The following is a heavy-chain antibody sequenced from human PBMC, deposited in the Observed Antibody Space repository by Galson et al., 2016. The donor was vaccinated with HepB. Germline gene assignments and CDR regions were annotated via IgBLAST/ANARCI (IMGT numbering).Heavy chain of an antibody. CDR2: ISNTGKTI. CDR1: GLPFSDSY. Sequence: SLRLSCAASGLPFSDSYMSWIRQAPGKGLEWISYISNTGKTIYYADSVKGRFTISRDNAKNSLYLQMNTRRGEDTAVYYCATQLHLIIVPGTFDSWGQGTLVTVSS. V-gene: IGHV3-11*01. D-gene: IGHD2/OR15-2a*01. J-gene: IGHJ4*02. CDR3: ATQLHLIIVPGTFDS.